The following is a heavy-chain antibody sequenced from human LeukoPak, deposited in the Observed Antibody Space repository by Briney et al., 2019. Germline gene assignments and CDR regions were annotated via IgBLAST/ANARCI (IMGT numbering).Heavy chain of an antibody. CDR1: GFTFSSYG. J-gene: IGHJ4*02. CDR2: IWFDGSNK. CDR3: AREHMVPNYFDY. V-gene: IGHV3-33*01. Sequence: GGSLILSCAASGFTFSSYGMHWVRQAPGKGLEWVALIWFDGSNKYYADSVKGRFTISRDNSKNTLYLQMNSLRAEDTAVYYCAREHMVPNYFDYWGQGTLVTVSS. D-gene: IGHD3-10*01.